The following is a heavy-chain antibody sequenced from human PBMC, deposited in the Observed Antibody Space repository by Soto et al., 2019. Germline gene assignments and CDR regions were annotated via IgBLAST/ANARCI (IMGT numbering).Heavy chain of an antibody. CDR2: ISYDGSNK. J-gene: IGHJ4*02. CDR1: GFTFSSYG. Sequence: GGSLRLSCAASGFTFSSYGMHWVRQAPGKGLEWVAVISYDGSNKYYADSVKGRFTISRDNSKNTLYLQMNSLRAEDTAVYYCAPGPVFDYWGQGTLVTVSS. V-gene: IGHV3-30*03. CDR3: APGPVFDY.